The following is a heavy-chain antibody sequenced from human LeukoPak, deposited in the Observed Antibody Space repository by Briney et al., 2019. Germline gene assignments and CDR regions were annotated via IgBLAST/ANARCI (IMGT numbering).Heavy chain of an antibody. Sequence: PSETLSLTCAVYGGSFSGYYWSWIRQPPGKGLEWIGEINHSGSTNYNPSLKSRVTISVDTSKNQFSLKLSSVTAADTAVYYCARGGIAAAGTTVKTPLYTWSDPWGQGTLVTVSS. V-gene: IGHV4-34*01. CDR3: ARGGIAAAGTTVKTPLYTWSDP. D-gene: IGHD6-13*01. CDR2: INHSGST. J-gene: IGHJ5*02. CDR1: GGSFSGYY.